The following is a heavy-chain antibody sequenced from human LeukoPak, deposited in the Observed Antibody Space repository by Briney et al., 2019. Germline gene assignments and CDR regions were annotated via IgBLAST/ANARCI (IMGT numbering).Heavy chain of an antibody. Sequence: GASVKVSCKASGYTFTSYAMNWVRQAPGQGLEWMGWINTNTGNPTYAQGFTGRFVFSLDTSVSTAYLQISSLKAEDTAVYYCARAGGITMVRGVNPYNWFDPWGQGTLVTVSS. J-gene: IGHJ5*02. V-gene: IGHV7-4-1*02. CDR2: INTNTGNP. CDR3: ARAGGITMVRGVNPYNWFDP. D-gene: IGHD3-10*01. CDR1: GYTFTSYA.